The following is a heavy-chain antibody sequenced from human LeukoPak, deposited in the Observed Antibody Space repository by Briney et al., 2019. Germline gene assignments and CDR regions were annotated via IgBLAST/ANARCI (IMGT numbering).Heavy chain of an antibody. CDR2: IFPSGSS. V-gene: IGHV4-4*09. Sequence: SETLSLACTVTRPSSSSDYWSWFRQTPGKALEYIGCIFPSGSSNYNPSLKSRAAILVDTSKNRFSLKLTSGTAADTAVYFCARGRRDGYNFYWYFDLWGRGTLVTVSS. CDR1: RPSSSSDY. D-gene: IGHD5-24*01. CDR3: ARGRRDGYNFYWYFDL. J-gene: IGHJ2*01.